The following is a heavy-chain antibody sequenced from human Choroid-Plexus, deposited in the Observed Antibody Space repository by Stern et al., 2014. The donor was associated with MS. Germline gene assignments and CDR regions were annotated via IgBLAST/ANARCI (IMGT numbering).Heavy chain of an antibody. CDR3: AKDRQYLTYFFDH. CDR2: VSYDGSNK. J-gene: IGHJ5*02. V-gene: IGHV3-30*18. CDR1: GFTLGSCA. Sequence: QVQLVESGGGVVQPGRPLRLSCVASGFTLGSCAMHWVRQAPGKGLEWVAGVSYDGSNKYYADSVKGRFTISRDNSQNTLYMQMSSLRPEDTAVYYCAKDRQYLTYFFDHWGQGSLVTGSS. D-gene: IGHD2/OR15-2a*01.